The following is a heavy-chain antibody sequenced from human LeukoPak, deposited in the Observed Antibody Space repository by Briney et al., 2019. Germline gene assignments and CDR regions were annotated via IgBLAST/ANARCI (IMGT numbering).Heavy chain of an antibody. Sequence: GGSLRLSCAASGFSVSGSYMSWVRQAPGKGLEWVSVIYSRGSTYYADSVKGRCTISRDVSKNTVSLQLDNLTAEDTAVYYCARVHGEVSDEIFHYFDYWGQGTPATVSS. J-gene: IGHJ4*02. CDR3: ARVHGEVSDEIFHYFDY. D-gene: IGHD3-10*01. CDR2: IYSRGST. CDR1: GFSVSGSY. V-gene: IGHV3-53*01.